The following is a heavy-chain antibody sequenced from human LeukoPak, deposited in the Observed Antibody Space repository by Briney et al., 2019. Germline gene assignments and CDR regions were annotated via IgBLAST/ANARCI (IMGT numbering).Heavy chain of an antibody. CDR2: IYTSGST. V-gene: IGHV4-61*02. Sequence: PSQTLSLTCTVSGGSISSGSYYWGWIRQPAGTGLEWIGRIYTSGSTNYNPSLKSRVTISVDTSKNQFSLKLSSVTAADTAVYYCARGGSSRDGYGIDVWGQGTTVTVSS. CDR3: ARGGSSRDGYGIDV. CDR1: GGSISSGSYY. J-gene: IGHJ6*02. D-gene: IGHD6-13*01.